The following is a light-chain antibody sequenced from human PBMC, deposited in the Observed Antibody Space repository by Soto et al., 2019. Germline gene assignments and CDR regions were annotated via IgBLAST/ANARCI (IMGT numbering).Light chain of an antibody. CDR3: QQYNSYSWT. J-gene: IGKJ1*01. Sequence: DIQMTQSPSTLSGSVGDRVTITCRASQTISSWLAWYQQKPGKAPKLLIYKASTLKSGVPSNFSGSGSGTEFTLTISSLQPDDFATYYCQQYNSYSWTFGQGTKVDIK. CDR1: QTISSW. CDR2: KAS. V-gene: IGKV1-5*03.